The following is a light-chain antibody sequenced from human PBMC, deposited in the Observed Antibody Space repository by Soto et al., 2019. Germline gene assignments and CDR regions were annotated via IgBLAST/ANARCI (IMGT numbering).Light chain of an antibody. CDR2: DAS. CDR3: LSGHSRP. CDR1: QSISDR. V-gene: IGKV1-5*01. Sequence: DIQMTQSPSTLSASVGDRVTITCRASQSISDRLAWYQRKPGKAPKLLIFDASSLESGVPSRFSGSGSGTDFTLTISSLQPEDFATYYCLSGHSRPFGGGTKVDIK. J-gene: IGKJ4*01.